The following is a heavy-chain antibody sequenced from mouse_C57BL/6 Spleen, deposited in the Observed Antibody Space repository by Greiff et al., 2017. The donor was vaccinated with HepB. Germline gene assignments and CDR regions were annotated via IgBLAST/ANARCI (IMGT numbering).Heavy chain of an antibody. CDR2: IWTGGGT. Sequence: VKLVESGPGLVAPSQSLSITCTVSGFSLTSYAISWVRQPPGKGLEWLGVIWTGGGTNYNSALKSRLSISKDNSKSQVFLKMNSLQTDDTARYYCATNYGSRDWFAYWGQGTLVTVSA. CDR3: ATNYGSRDWFAY. V-gene: IGHV2-9-1*01. J-gene: IGHJ3*01. D-gene: IGHD1-1*01. CDR1: GFSLTSYA.